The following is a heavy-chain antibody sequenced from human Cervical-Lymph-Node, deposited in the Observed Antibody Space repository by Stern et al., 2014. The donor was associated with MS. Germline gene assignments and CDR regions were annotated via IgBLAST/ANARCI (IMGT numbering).Heavy chain of an antibody. V-gene: IGHV1-46*01. CDR1: GFTFTTYY. J-gene: IGHJ3*02. Sequence: HVQLAESGAEVKTPGASVKLSCKASGFTFTTYYMHWVRQAPGQGLAWVGLASHSDGTTDYAQEFQGRVTMTRDTSTSTVYMELSSLRSEDTALYYCAREGVAVLIHLKAFDIWGQGTMITVSS. D-gene: IGHD2-15*01. CDR3: AREGVAVLIHLKAFDI. CDR2: ASHSDGTT.